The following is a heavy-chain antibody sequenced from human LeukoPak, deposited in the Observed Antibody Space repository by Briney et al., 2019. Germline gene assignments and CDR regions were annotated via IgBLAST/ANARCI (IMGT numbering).Heavy chain of an antibody. CDR2: IYHSGST. D-gene: IGHD2-2*01. CDR1: GYSISSGRY. CDR3: ARSLSTAGIDY. Sequence: SETLSLTCAVSGYSISSGRYWGWIRQPPGKGLERIGSIYHSGSTYYNPSLKSRVTISVDTSKNQFSLNLRSVTAADTAVYYCARSLSTAGIDYWGQGTLVTVSS. J-gene: IGHJ4*02. V-gene: IGHV4-38-2*01.